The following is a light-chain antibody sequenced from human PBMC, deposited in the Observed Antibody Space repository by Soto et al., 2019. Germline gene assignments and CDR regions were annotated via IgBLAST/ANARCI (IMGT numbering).Light chain of an antibody. CDR2: EVS. Sequence: DVLMTQSPLSLPVTLGQPASISCRSSQSLVHSDGNTYLNWFLQRPGQPPRRLIYEVSNRDSGVPDRFSGSGSGTDFTLKISRVEAEDVGVYYCLQGLHWPYTFGQGTKLEIK. J-gene: IGKJ2*01. CDR3: LQGLHWPYT. V-gene: IGKV2-30*02. CDR1: QSLVHSDGNTY.